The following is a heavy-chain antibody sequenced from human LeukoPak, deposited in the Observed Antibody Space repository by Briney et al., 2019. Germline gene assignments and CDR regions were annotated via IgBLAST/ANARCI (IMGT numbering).Heavy chain of an antibody. V-gene: IGHV3-30*03. CDR3: ARDGGGNIQLSYFDY. D-gene: IGHD4-23*01. CDR1: GFTFSSCG. Sequence: GGSLRLSCAASGFTFSSCGMHWVRQAPGKGLEWVAVISYDGSNKYYADSVKGRFTISRDNSKNTLYLQMNSLRAEDTAMYYCARDGGGNIQLSYFDYWGQGTLVTVSS. J-gene: IGHJ4*02. CDR2: ISYDGSNK.